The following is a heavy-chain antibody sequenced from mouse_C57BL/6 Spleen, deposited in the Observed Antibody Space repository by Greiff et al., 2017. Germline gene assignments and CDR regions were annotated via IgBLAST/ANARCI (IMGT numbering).Heavy chain of an antibody. CDR1: GYAFSSSW. Sequence: VKLQQSGPELVKPGASVKISCKASGYAFSSSWMNWVKQRPGKGLEWIGRIYPGDGDTNYNGKFKGKATLTADKSSSTAYLQLSSLTSEDSAVYFCTTYYDYDDYAMDYWGQGTSVTVSS. D-gene: IGHD2-4*01. V-gene: IGHV1-82*01. CDR3: TTYYDYDDYAMDY. CDR2: IYPGDGDT. J-gene: IGHJ4*01.